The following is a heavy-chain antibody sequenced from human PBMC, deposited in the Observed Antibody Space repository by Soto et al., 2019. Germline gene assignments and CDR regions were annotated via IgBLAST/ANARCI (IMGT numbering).Heavy chain of an antibody. CDR2: ISTSSSYT. CDR3: ARRDYGDGRLWGFDH. J-gene: IGHJ4*02. Sequence: QVQLVESGGGLVKPGGSLRLSCVASGFTFNDYYMSWIRQAPGKGLEWVSHISTSSSYTNYADSVKGRFFISRDNAKNLLYLQMSRLGAEDTAVYYCARRDYGDGRLWGFDHWGQGTLVTVSS. D-gene: IGHD4-17*01. V-gene: IGHV3-11*06. CDR1: GFTFNDYY.